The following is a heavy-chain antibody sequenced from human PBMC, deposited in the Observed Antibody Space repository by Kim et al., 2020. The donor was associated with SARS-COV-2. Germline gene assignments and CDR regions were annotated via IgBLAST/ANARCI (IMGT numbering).Heavy chain of an antibody. J-gene: IGHJ4*02. V-gene: IGHV3-21*01. CDR1: GFTFSSYS. CDR2: ISSSSSYI. CDR3: ARVSGWRASTYYFDY. D-gene: IGHD6-19*01. Sequence: GGSLRLSCAASGFTFSSYSMNWVRQAPGKGLEWVSSISSSSSYIYYADSVKGRFTISRDNAKNSLYLQMNSLRAEDTAVYYCARVSGWRASTYYFDYWGQGTLVTVSS.